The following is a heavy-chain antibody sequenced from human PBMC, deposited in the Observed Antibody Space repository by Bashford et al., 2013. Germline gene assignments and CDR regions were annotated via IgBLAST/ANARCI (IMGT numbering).Heavy chain of an antibody. CDR1: GFTFSTYW. J-gene: IGHJ4*02. CDR2: IKEDGSDK. CDR3: ARGERWRSDN. D-gene: IGHD5-24*01. Sequence: GGSLRLSCAASGFTFSTYWMGWVRQAPGKGLEWVANIKEDGSDKYYVDSVKGRFTISRDNAKSSLYLQMNSLRAEDTSVYYCARGERWRSDNWGQGTLVTVSS. V-gene: IGHV3-7*01.